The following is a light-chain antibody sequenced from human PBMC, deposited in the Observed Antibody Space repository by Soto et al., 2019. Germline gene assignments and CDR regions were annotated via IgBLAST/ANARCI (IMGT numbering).Light chain of an antibody. CDR3: GSYSSSNTLMV. J-gene: IGLJ7*01. V-gene: IGLV2-14*01. CDR2: AVT. CDR1: SSDVGRYKS. Sequence: QSALTQPASVSGSPGQSITISCTGTSSDVGRYKSVSWYQQHPGKAPRLMIYAVTYRPSGVSNRFSGSKSGNTASLTISGLQAEDEAVYYCGSYSSSNTLMVFGGGTQLTVL.